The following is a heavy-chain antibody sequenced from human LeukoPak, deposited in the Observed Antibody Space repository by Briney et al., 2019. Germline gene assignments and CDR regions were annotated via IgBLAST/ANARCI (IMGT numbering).Heavy chain of an antibody. CDR2: IYYSGST. CDR1: GGSIISSSDY. CDR3: ASRTDPLDY. J-gene: IGHJ4*02. V-gene: IGHV4-39*01. Sequence: SETLSLTCTVSGGSIISSSDYWGWIRQPPGKGLEWIGSIYYSGSTYYNPSLKSRVTISVDTSKNQFSLKLSSVTAADTAMYYCASRTDPLDYWGRGTVTTVSS.